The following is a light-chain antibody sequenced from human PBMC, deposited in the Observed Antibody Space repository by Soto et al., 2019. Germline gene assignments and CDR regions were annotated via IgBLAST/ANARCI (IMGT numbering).Light chain of an antibody. CDR3: QQLNSFPIP. Sequence: IQLTQSPSSLSASVGDRVTISCRASQGIANFLAWYQQKPGKAPKLLIYGASTLHSGGPSRFSASGSGTEFTLTISSLQPEDFATYYCQQLNSFPIPFGPGTKVDIK. CDR1: QGIANF. CDR2: GAS. J-gene: IGKJ3*01. V-gene: IGKV1-9*01.